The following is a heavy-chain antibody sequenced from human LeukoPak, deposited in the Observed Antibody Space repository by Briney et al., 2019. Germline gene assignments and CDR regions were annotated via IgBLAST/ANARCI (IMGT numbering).Heavy chain of an antibody. CDR2: IYYSGST. Sequence: SETLSLTCTVSGGSISSYYWSWIRQPPGKGLEWIGYIYYSGSTNYNPSLKSRVTISVDTSKNQFSLKLSSVTAADTAVYYCARAARGSSRPHWFDPWGQGTLVTVSS. CDR1: GGSISSYY. D-gene: IGHD6-6*01. V-gene: IGHV4-59*01. CDR3: ARAARGSSRPHWFDP. J-gene: IGHJ5*02.